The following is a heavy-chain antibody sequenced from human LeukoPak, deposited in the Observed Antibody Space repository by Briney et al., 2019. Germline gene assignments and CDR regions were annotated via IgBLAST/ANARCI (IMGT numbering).Heavy chain of an antibody. J-gene: IGHJ5*02. CDR1: GGTFNSYA. V-gene: IGHV1-69*05. CDR3: AKAGLYDYVWGSYRQKWFDP. CDR2: IIPIFGTT. D-gene: IGHD3-16*02. Sequence: SVKVSCKASGGTFNSYAINWVRQAPGHGLEWMGRIIPIFGTTNYARNFQGSVTITTVKSTSTAYMALSSLRSEDTAVYYCAKAGLYDYVWGSYRQKWFDPWGQGTLVTVSS.